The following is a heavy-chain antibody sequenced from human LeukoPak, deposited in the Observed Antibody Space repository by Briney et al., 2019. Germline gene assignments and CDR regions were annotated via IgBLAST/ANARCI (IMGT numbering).Heavy chain of an antibody. V-gene: IGHV4-39*01. Sequence: KPSETLSLTCTVSGGSVSSSSYYWGWIRQPPGKGLEWIGSIYYSGSTYYNPSLKSRVTISVDTSKNQFSLKLSSVTAADTAVYYCVRHSSGYLYYFDYWGQGTLVTVSS. CDR1: GGSVSSSSYY. J-gene: IGHJ4*02. CDR3: VRHSSGYLYYFDY. CDR2: IYYSGST. D-gene: IGHD3-22*01.